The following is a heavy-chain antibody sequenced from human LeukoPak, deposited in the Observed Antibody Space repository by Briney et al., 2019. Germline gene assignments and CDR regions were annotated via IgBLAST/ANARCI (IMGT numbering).Heavy chain of an antibody. J-gene: IGHJ4*02. D-gene: IGHD5-18*01. CDR3: ARDEAYSYGYSYYFHS. V-gene: IGHV3-66*01. CDR1: GFNVRNN. Sequence: GSLRLSCAASGFNVRNNMGLVRLAPGKGLEWVSVIYSAGSTFYADSVKGRFTISRDNSKNILYLQMNSLRAEDTAIYYCARDEAYSYGYSYYFHSWGQGTLVTVSS. CDR2: IYSAGST.